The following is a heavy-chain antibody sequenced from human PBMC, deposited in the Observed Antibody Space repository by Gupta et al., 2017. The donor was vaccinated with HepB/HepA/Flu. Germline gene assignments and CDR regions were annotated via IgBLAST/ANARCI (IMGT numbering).Heavy chain of an antibody. CDR1: GFTFSRSA. J-gene: IGHJ4*02. Sequence: QVHLVESGGGVVQPGRSLRLSCAASGFTFSRSAMHWVRQAPGKGLEWVAVISSDGNNKFYADSVKGRFTISRDNSKNTLYLQMNSLRGEDTALYYCARTDSLDYWGQGALVTVSS. CDR2: ISSDGNNK. CDR3: ARTDSLDY. V-gene: IGHV3-30-3*01.